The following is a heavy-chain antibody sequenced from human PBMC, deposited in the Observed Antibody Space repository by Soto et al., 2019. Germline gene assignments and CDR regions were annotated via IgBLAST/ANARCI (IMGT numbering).Heavy chain of an antibody. CDR2: ISAYNGNT. CDR3: ARDSETNGYSYDYFDY. Sequence: ASVKVSCKASGYTFTSYGISWVRQAPGQGLEWMGWISAYNGNTNYAQKLQGRVTMTTDTSTSTAYMELRSLRTEDSAVYYCARDSETNGYSYDYFDYWGQGTLVTVSS. CDR1: GYTFTSYG. J-gene: IGHJ4*02. D-gene: IGHD5-18*01. V-gene: IGHV1-18*01.